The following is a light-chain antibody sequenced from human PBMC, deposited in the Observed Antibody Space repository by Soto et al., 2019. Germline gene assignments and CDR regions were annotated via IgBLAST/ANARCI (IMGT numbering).Light chain of an antibody. CDR1: QSISSW. CDR2: DAS. Sequence: DIPMTQSPSTLSASVGDRVTITCRASQSISSWLAWYQQKPGKAPKLLIYDASSLESGVPSRFSGSGSGTEFTLTIRRLQPDDFATYYCQQYNSYWTFGQGTKV. CDR3: QQYNSYWT. J-gene: IGKJ1*01. V-gene: IGKV1-5*01.